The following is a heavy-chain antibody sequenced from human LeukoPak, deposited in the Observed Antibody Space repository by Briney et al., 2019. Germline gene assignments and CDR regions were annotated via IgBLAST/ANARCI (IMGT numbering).Heavy chain of an antibody. CDR3: ARDSQEGWLQIL. D-gene: IGHD5-12*01. CDR1: GFTFSSYA. Sequence: QPGGSLRLSCAASGFTFSSYAIHWVRQAPGKGLEWVALISYDGSTKYSTDSVKGRFTISRDNAKNSLYLQMNSLRAEDTAVYYCARDSQEGWLQILWGQGTLVTVSS. CDR2: ISYDGSTK. J-gene: IGHJ4*02. V-gene: IGHV3-30*04.